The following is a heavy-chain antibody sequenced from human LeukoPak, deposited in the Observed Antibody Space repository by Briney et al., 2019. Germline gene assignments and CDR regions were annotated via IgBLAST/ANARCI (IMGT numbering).Heavy chain of an antibody. D-gene: IGHD3-9*01. J-gene: IGHJ4*02. Sequence: GGSLRLSCAASGFTFNTFNMNWVRQAPGKGLEWVSSITSGGDYIYYADSVKGRFTTSRDNAKNSVSLQLNSLRVEDTAVYYCARVHYDVLAASYKWAPDYWGQGTLVTVSS. CDR3: ARVHYDVLAASYKWAPDY. V-gene: IGHV3-21*01. CDR2: ITSGGDYI. CDR1: GFTFNTFN.